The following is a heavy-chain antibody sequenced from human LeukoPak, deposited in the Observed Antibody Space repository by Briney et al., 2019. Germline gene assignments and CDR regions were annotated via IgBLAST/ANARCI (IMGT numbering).Heavy chain of an antibody. J-gene: IGHJ6*02. Sequence: GGSLRLSCAASGFTFDDYAMHWVRQAPGKGLEWVSGISWNSGSIGYADSVKGRFTISRDNAKNSLYLQMNSLRAEDTALYYCARDFTMVRGVIITSWYCYYYYGMDVWGQGTTVTVSS. CDR3: ARDFTMVRGVIITSWYCYYYYGMDV. CDR1: GFTFDDYA. V-gene: IGHV3-9*01. D-gene: IGHD3-10*01. CDR2: ISWNSGSI.